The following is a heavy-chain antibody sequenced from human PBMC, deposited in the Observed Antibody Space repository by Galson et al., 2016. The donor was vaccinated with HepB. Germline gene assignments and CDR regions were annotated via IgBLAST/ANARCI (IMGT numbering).Heavy chain of an antibody. V-gene: IGHV3-73*01. D-gene: IGHD5-18*01. J-gene: IGHJ5*02. CDR2: IRSKANSYAT. CDR1: GFTFSGSA. Sequence: SLRLSCAASGFTFSGSAMHWVRQASGKGLEWVGRIRSKANSYATAYAASVNGRFTISRDDSKNTAYLQMNSLKTEDTAVYYCTRHISRTDTAMVYGFEPWGPGTLFTVSS. CDR3: TRHISRTDTAMVYGFEP.